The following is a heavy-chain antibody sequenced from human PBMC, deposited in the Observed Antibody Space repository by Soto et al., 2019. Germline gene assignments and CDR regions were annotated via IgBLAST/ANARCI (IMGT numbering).Heavy chain of an antibody. CDR1: GFTFTSSA. J-gene: IGHJ4*02. D-gene: IGHD3-22*01. CDR2: IVVGSGNT. CDR3: AAANYDSSGYYRLDLDY. Sequence: SVKVSCKASGFTFTSSAVQWVRQARGQRLEWIGWIVVGSGNTNYAQKFQERVTITRDMSTSTAYMELSSLRSEDTAVYYCAAANYDSSGYYRLDLDYWGQGTLVTVSS. V-gene: IGHV1-58*01.